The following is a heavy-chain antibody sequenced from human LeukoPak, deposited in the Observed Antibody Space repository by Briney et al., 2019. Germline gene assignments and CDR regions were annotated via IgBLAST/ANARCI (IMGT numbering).Heavy chain of an antibody. CDR1: GYSISSGYY. CDR2: IYHSGST. D-gene: IGHD5-18*01. J-gene: IGHJ4*02. Sequence: SETLSLXCAVSGYSISSGYYWGWIRQPPGKGLEWIGSIYHSGSTYYNPSLKSRVTISVDTSKNQFSLKLSSVTAADTAVYYCARPRGYSYGYFDYWGQGTLVTVSS. V-gene: IGHV4-38-2*01. CDR3: ARPRGYSYGYFDY.